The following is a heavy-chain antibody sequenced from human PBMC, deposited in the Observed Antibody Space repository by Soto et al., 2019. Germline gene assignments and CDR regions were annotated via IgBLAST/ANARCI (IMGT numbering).Heavy chain of an antibody. Sequence: SETLSLTCAVYGGSFSGYYWSWIRQPPGKGLEWIGEINHSGSTNYNPSLKSRVTISVDTSKNQFSLKLSSVTAADTAVYYCARAYSSGYYFQLDPWGQGTLVTVSS. CDR2: INHSGST. D-gene: IGHD3-22*01. J-gene: IGHJ5*02. CDR1: GGSFSGYY. V-gene: IGHV4-34*01. CDR3: ARAYSSGYYFQLDP.